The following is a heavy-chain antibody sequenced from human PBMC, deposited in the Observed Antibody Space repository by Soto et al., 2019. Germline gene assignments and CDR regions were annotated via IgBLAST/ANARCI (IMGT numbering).Heavy chain of an antibody. CDR3: AKGYCSSTSCHGWFDL. CDR2: INHSGST. Sequence: QVQLQQWGAGLLKPSETLSLTCAVYGGSFSGYYWSWIRQPPGKGLEWIGEINHSGSTNYNPSLKSRVTISVDTSKNQFSLKLSSVTAAETAVYYCAKGYCSSTSCHGWFDLWGRGTLVTVSS. J-gene: IGHJ2*01. CDR1: GGSFSGYY. D-gene: IGHD2-2*01. V-gene: IGHV4-34*01.